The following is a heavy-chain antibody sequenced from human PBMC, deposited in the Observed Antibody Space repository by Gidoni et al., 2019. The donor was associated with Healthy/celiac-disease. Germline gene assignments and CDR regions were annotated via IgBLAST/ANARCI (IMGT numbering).Heavy chain of an antibody. V-gene: IGHV3-23*01. CDR1: GFTFSSYA. J-gene: IGHJ4*02. CDR2: ISGSGGST. CDR3: AKGRYYDSSGHYYFDY. Sequence: EVQLLEPGGGLVQPGGSLRLSCAASGFTFSSYAMSWVRQAPGKGLEWVSAISGSGGSTYYADSVKGRFTISRDNSKNTLYLQMNSLRAEDTAVYYCAKGRYYDSSGHYYFDYWGQGTLVTVSS. D-gene: IGHD3-22*01.